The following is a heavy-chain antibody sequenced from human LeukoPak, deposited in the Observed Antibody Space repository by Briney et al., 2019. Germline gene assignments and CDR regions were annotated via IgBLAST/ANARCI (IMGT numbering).Heavy chain of an antibody. J-gene: IGHJ4*02. CDR3: TRGLREYCTRVSCPFDY. CDR2: IGTVADT. D-gene: IGHD2-8*02. V-gene: IGHV3-13*01. Sequence: GGSLRLSCAASGFTFRNYDIHWVRQAPGKGLEWVSGIGTVADTFYAGSVKGRFTISRENDKNSVYLQMNSLRAEDTAVYYCTRGLREYCTRVSCPFDYWGQGILATVSS. CDR1: GFTFRNYD.